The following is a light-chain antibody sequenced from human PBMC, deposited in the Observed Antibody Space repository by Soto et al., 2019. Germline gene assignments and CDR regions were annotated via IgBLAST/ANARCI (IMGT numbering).Light chain of an antibody. CDR1: QTVGKD. V-gene: IGKV3-11*01. Sequence: IVLTQYPATLSLSPGERASLSCRASQTVGKDLAWYQVRPGQAPRLLIVDASTMATGVPPRFSGSRSGSDFTLTISSLDPEDFALYYWQQRSAWPFTFGGGTSVLIK. CDR3: QQRSAWPFT. CDR2: DAS. J-gene: IGKJ4*01.